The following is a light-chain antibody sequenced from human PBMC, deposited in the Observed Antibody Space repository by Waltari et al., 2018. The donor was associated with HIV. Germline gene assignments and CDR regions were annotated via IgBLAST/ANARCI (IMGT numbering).Light chain of an antibody. V-gene: IGLV2-14*01. CDR3: SSYTSSRGV. J-gene: IGLJ3*02. CDR2: DVS. CDR1: SSDVGGYNY. Sequence: QSALTQPASVSGSPGQSITISCTGTSSDVGGYNYVSWYQQHPGKAPKLMIYDVSKRPSGVSNRFSGSKSGNTASLTISGLQAEDEADYYCSSYTSSRGVFGGGTKLTVL.